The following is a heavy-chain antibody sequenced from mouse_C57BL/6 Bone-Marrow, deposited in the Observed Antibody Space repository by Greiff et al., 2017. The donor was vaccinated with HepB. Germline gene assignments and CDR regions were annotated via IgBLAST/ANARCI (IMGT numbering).Heavy chain of an antibody. D-gene: IGHD1-1*01. Sequence: QVQLQQSGPELVKPGASVKISCKASGYAFSSSWMNWVKQRPGKGLEWIGRIYPGDGDTNYNGKFKGKATLTADKASSTAYMQLSSLTSEDSAVYFYARVGITTVVAPRYFGVWGTGTTVTVSA. V-gene: IGHV1-82*01. J-gene: IGHJ1*03. CDR2: IYPGDGDT. CDR3: ARVGITTVVAPRYFGV. CDR1: GYAFSSSW.